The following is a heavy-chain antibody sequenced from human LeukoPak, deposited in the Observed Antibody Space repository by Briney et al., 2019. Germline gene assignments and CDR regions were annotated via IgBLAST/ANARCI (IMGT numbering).Heavy chain of an antibody. Sequence: ASVKVSCKASGYTFTSYYMHWVRQAPGQGPEWMGMINPGGGSTTYAQKFQGRVTMTRDTSTSTVYMELSSLRSEDTAVYYCASSQLIAAAGTDYYFGMDVWDQGTTVTVSS. CDR3: ASSQLIAAAGTDYYFGMDV. J-gene: IGHJ6*02. CDR2: INPGGGST. V-gene: IGHV1-46*01. CDR1: GYTFTSYY. D-gene: IGHD6-13*01.